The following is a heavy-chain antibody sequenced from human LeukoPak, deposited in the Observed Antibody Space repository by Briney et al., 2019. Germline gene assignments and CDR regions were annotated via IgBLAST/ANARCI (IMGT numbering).Heavy chain of an antibody. CDR1: GFTFSSYW. V-gene: IGHV3-74*01. CDR2: INSDGSST. Sequence: GGSLTLSCAASGFTFSSYWMHWLRQAPGKGLVWVSRINSDGSSTSYADSVKGRFTISRDNAKNTLYLQMNSLRAEDTAVYYCAREGYSSGWYGLDYWGQGTLVTVSS. D-gene: IGHD6-19*01. J-gene: IGHJ4*02. CDR3: AREGYSSGWYGLDY.